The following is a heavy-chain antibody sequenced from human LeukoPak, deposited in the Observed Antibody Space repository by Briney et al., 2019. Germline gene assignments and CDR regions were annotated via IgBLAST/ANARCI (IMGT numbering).Heavy chain of an antibody. Sequence: ASVKVSCKASGYTFTDYYMHWVRQAPGQGLEWMGWINPNSGGTNYAQKFQGRVTMTRDTSISTAYMELSRLRSDDTAVYYCARRLDCSGGSCYTPDFDYWGQGTLVTVSS. J-gene: IGHJ4*02. CDR3: ARRLDCSGGSCYTPDFDY. V-gene: IGHV1-2*02. CDR2: INPNSGGT. CDR1: GYTFTDYY. D-gene: IGHD2-15*01.